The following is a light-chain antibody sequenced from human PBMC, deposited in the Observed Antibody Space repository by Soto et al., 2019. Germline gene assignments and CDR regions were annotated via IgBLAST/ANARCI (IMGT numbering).Light chain of an antibody. CDR1: SSNIGKNA. CDR3: AAWDDSLNGPV. CDR2: FDD. V-gene: IGLV1-36*01. J-gene: IGLJ1*01. Sequence: QSVLTQPPSVSEAPRQRVTISCSGSSSNIGKNAVNWYQHLPGKAPKLLVYFDDLLPSGVSDRFSGSKSGTSASLTISGLQSEDEADYYCAAWDDSLNGPVFGTGTKLTVL.